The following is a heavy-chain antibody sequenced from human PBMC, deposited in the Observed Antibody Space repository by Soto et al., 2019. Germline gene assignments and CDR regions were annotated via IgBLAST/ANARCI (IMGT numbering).Heavy chain of an antibody. CDR3: AHSRCGGVCLQSYSTHYYYGMDV. CDR1: GFSLSTGGVG. J-gene: IGHJ6*02. D-gene: IGHD2-21*02. V-gene: IGHV2-5*02. Sequence: SGPTLVNPTQTLTLTCTFSGFSLSTGGVGVGWIRQPPGEALEWLALIYWDDDKRYSPSLKSSLTITKDTSKNQVGLSMTNMDPVDTATYYCAHSRCGGVCLQSYSTHYYYGMDVWGQGTTVTVSS. CDR2: IYWDDDK.